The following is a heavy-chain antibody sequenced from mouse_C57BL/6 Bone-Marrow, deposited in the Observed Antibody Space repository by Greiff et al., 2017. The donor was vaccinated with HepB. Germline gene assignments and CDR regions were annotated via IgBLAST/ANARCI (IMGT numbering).Heavy chain of an antibody. CDR3: ARHSVTVVAPYYFDY. D-gene: IGHD1-1*01. V-gene: IGHV1-80*01. CDR2: IYPGDGDT. CDR1: GYAFSSYW. Sequence: QVQLQQSGAELVKPGASVKISCKASGYAFSSYWMNWVKQRPGKGLEWIGQIYPGDGDTNYNGKFKGKATLTADKSSSTAYMQLSSLTSEDSAVYFCARHSVTVVAPYYFDYWGQGTTLTVSS. J-gene: IGHJ2*01.